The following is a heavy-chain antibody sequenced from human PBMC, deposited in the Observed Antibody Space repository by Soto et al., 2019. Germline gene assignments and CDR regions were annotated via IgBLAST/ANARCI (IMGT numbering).Heavy chain of an antibody. V-gene: IGHV3-21*01. Sequence: PGGSLRLSCAASGFTFSSYSMNWVRQAPGKGLEWVSSISNSSSYIYYADSVKGRFTISRDNAKNSLYLQMNSLRAEDTAVYYCASIESITIFGVVSHFDYWGQGTLVTVSS. CDR1: GFTFSSYS. D-gene: IGHD3-3*01. CDR3: ASIESITIFGVVSHFDY. J-gene: IGHJ4*02. CDR2: ISNSSSYI.